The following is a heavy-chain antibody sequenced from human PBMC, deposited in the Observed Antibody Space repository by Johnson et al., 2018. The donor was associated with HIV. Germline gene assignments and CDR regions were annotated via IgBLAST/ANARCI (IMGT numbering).Heavy chain of an antibody. CDR1: GFTFTSYG. D-gene: IGHD6-13*01. CDR3: ARGRKDMEAADGLDNDGFDM. Sequence: QVQLVESGGGVVQPGGSLRLSCAASGFTFTSYGMHWVRQAPGKGLEWVAFIRYDGSNKYYADSVKGRFTISRANFKKTLFLQMDSLRTEDTAVYYCARGRKDMEAADGLDNDGFDMWGQGTLVTVSS. CDR2: IRYDGSNK. J-gene: IGHJ3*02. V-gene: IGHV3-30*02.